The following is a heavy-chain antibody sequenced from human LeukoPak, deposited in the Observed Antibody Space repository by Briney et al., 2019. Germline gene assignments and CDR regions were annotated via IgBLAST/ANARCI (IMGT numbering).Heavy chain of an antibody. CDR3: ARARSPSSGYLLRDHNWFDP. CDR1: GGTFNSYA. CDR2: SIPILGTA. D-gene: IGHD3-22*01. Sequence: ASVKVSCKASGGTFNSYAISWVRQAPGQRLEWMGGSIPILGTANHAQKFQGRVTITTDESTSTAYMELSSLRSEDTAVYYCARARSPSSGYLLRDHNWFDPWGQGTLDTVSS. V-gene: IGHV1-69*05. J-gene: IGHJ5*02.